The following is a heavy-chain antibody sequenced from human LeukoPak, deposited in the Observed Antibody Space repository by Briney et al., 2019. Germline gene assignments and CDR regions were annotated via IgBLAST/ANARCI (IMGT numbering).Heavy chain of an antibody. J-gene: IGHJ4*02. Sequence: SETLSLTCTVYGGSFSGYYWSWIRQPPGKGLEWIGEIDRSGSTSYSPSLKSRVTISMDTSNKQFSLRLSSVTAADTAMYYCARLYGSGSYYNYWGQGPLVTVSS. CDR3: ARLYGSGSYYNY. CDR2: IDRSGST. V-gene: IGHV4-34*01. D-gene: IGHD3-10*01. CDR1: GGSFSGYY.